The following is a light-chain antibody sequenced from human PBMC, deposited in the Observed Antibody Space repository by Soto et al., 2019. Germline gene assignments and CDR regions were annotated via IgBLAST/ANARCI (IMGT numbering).Light chain of an antibody. V-gene: IGLV2-14*01. J-gene: IGLJ3*02. CDR1: SSDVGGYNY. Sequence: QSALTQPASVSGSPGQSITISCTGTSSDVGGYNYVSWYQHHPGKAPKLMIYEVSNRPSGVSNRFSGSKSANTASLTISGLQAEDEANYYCSSYTSNSTWVFGGGTKVTVL. CDR2: EVS. CDR3: SSYTSNSTWV.